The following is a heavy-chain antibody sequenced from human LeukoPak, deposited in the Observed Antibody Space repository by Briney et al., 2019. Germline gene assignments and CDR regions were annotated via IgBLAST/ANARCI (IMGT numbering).Heavy chain of an antibody. J-gene: IGHJ4*02. CDR2: ISGSGGST. CDR1: GFTFSSYA. CDR3: AKGIVVMVYGGLSFDY. Sequence: GGSLRLSCAASGFTFSSYAMSWVRQAPGKGLEWVSVISGSGGSTYYSDSVKGRFTISRDNSKNTLYLQMNSLRAEDTAVYYCAKGIVVMVYGGLSFDYWGQGTLVTVSS. D-gene: IGHD2-8*01. V-gene: IGHV3-23*01.